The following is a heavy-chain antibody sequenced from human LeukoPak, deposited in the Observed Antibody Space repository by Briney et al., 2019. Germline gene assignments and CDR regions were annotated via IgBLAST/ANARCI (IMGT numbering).Heavy chain of an antibody. J-gene: IGHJ3*02. CDR3: ARTYYYDSSGVGDAFDI. D-gene: IGHD3-22*01. Sequence: PSETLSLTCTVSGGSISSYYWSWIRQPAGKGLEWIGRIYTSGSTNYNPSLKSRVTMSVDTSKNQFSLKLSSVTAADTAVYYCARTYYYDSSGVGDAFDIWGQGTMVTVSS. CDR1: GGSISSYY. CDR2: IYTSGST. V-gene: IGHV4-4*07.